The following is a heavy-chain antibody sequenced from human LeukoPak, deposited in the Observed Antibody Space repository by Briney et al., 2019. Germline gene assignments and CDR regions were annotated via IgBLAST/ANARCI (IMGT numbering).Heavy chain of an antibody. CDR1: GFIFSTYA. CDR3: ARGRASGYCTTTSCSNNWFDP. Sequence: GGSLRLSCAASGFIFSTYALHWVRQAPGKGLEWVALISFDGSNKYYADSVKGRFTISRDNSKNTLYLQMNSLRAEDTAVYYCARGRASGYCTTTSCSNNWFDPWGQGTLVTVSS. J-gene: IGHJ5*02. CDR2: ISFDGSNK. D-gene: IGHD2-2*01. V-gene: IGHV3-30-3*01.